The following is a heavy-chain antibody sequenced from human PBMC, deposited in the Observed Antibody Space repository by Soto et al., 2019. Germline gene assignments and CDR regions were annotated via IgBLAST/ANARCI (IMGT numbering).Heavy chain of an antibody. CDR1: GFTFSSYA. CDR2: ISSSGSTI. J-gene: IGHJ4*02. CDR3: ARDMAARLFDY. D-gene: IGHD6-6*01. Sequence: GGSLRLSCAASGFTFSSYAMNWVRQAPGKGLEWVSYISSSGSTIYYADSVKGRFTISRDNAKNSLYLQMSSLRAEDTAVYYCARDMAARLFDYWGQGTQVSVSS. V-gene: IGHV3-48*03.